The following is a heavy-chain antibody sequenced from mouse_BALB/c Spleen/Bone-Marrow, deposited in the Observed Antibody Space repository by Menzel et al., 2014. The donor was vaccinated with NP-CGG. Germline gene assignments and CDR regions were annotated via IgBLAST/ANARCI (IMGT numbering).Heavy chain of an antibody. CDR2: FNPNNGGT. J-gene: IGHJ2*01. V-gene: IGHV1-22*01. CDR3: ARAGGYEY. Sequence: EVQLQQSGPELVKPGSSVKMSYKTSGYSFTDYTIHWVKQSHGKSLEWIGGFNPNNGGTNYNQKFKDKATLTVDKSSRTAYMEFRSLTFEDSAVYYCARAGGYEYWGQGTTLTVSS. CDR1: GYSFTDYT.